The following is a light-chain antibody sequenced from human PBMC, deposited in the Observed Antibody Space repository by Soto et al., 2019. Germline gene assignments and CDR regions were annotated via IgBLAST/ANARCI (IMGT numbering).Light chain of an antibody. V-gene: IGKV1-33*01. CDR3: DQYNNAPFT. CDR1: QGISNS. CDR2: DAS. J-gene: IGKJ3*01. Sequence: DIQMTQSPSSLSASVGDTITITCRASQGISNSLNWYQLKPGEAPKLLIYDASNLATGVPSRFSGSGSGTHFTFTVSSLQTEDIATYYCDQYNNAPFTFGPGTKVDLK.